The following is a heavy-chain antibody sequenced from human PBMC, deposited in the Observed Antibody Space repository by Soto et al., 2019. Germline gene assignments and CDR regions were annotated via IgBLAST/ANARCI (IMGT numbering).Heavy chain of an antibody. CDR1: GFTFSSYS. CDR2: ISSSSTI. D-gene: IGHD3-9*01. CDR3: ARDEALRYFDWLTHYYYYGMDV. V-gene: IGHV3-48*02. Sequence: PGGSLRLSCAASGFTFSSYSMNWVRQAPGKGLEWVSYISSSSTIYYADSVKGRFTISRDNAKNSLYLQMNSLRDEDTAVYYCARDEALRYFDWLTHYYYYGMDVWGQGTTVTVSS. J-gene: IGHJ6*02.